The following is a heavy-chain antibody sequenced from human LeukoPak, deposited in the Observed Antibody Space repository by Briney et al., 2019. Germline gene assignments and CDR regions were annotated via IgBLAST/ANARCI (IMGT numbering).Heavy chain of an antibody. CDR2: IIPIFGTA. CDR3: ARDRYGSSSRHDAFDI. D-gene: IGHD6-6*01. J-gene: IGHJ3*02. V-gene: IGHV1-69*13. CDR1: GGTFSSYA. Sequence: SVKVSCKASGGTFSSYAISWVRQAPGQGLEWMGGIIPIFGTANYAQKFQGRVTITADESTSTAYMELSSLRSEDTAVYYCARDRYGSSSRHDAFDIWGQGTMVTVPS.